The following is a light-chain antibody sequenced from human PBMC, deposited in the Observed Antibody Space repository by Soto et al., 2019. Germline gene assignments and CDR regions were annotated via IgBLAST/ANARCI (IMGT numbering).Light chain of an antibody. V-gene: IGKV1-5*03. CDR1: QSISSW. CDR2: RAS. Sequence: GDRVTITCRASQSISSWLAWYQQKPGKAPNLLIYRASNLEIGVPSRFSGSGSGTEFTLTISSLQPDDFATYYCQQNDRYPWTFGQGTKVDIK. J-gene: IGKJ1*01. CDR3: QQNDRYPWT.